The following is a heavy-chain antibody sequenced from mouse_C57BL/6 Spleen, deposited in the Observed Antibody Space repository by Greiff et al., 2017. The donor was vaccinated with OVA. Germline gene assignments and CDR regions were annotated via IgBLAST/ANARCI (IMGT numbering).Heavy chain of an antibody. V-gene: IGHV1-81*01. CDR2: IYPRSGNT. J-gene: IGHJ4*01. D-gene: IGHD3-1*01. CDR1: GYTFTSYG. CDR3: ARSGGRDAMDY. Sequence: VQRVESGAELARPGASVKLSCKASGYTFTSYGISWVKQRTGQGLEWIGEIYPRSGNTYYNEKFKGKATLTADKSSSTAYMELRSLTSEDSAVYFCARSGGRDAMDYWGQGTSVTVSS.